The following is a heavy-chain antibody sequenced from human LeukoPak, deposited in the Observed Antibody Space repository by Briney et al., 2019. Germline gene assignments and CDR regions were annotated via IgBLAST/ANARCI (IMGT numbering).Heavy chain of an antibody. CDR3: ARGFATMVRGVVLDF. CDR2: LYYSGGSGAT. D-gene: IGHD3-10*01. Sequence: SETLTLTCTVSGGSISGYYWNWIRQPPGKGLEWIGYLYYSGGSGATHYNPSLESRVTISVDTSKSQFSLKLSSVTAADTAVYYCARGFATMVRGVVLDFWGQGTLVTVSS. J-gene: IGHJ4*02. V-gene: IGHV4-59*12. CDR1: GGSISGYY.